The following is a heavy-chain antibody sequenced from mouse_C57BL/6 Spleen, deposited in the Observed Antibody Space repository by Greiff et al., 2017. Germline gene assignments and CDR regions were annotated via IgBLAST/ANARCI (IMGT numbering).Heavy chain of an antibody. CDR2: IYPGDGDT. J-gene: IGHJ2*01. V-gene: IGHV1-82*01. D-gene: IGHD1-1*01. CDR3: ARSRDTTDPFDY. Sequence: VQLQQSGPELVKPGASVKISCKASGYAFSSSWMNWVKQRPGKGLEWIGRIYPGDGDTNYNGKFKGKATLTADKSSSTAYMQLSSLTSEDSAVYFCARSRDTTDPFDYWGQGTTRTVSS. CDR1: GYAFSSSW.